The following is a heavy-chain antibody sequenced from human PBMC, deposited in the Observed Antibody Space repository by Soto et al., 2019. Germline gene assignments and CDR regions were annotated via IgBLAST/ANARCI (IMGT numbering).Heavy chain of an antibody. Sequence: QVQLQESGPGLVKPSQTLSRTCTVSGGSISSGDYYWSWIRQPPGKGLEWIGYIYYRGSTYYNPSLKSRGTISVDTSKNQCSLKLSSVTAADTAVYYCARDCPYAYHTVVTYYFDYCVQGTLVTVSS. CDR2: IYYRGST. CDR1: GGSISSGDYY. V-gene: IGHV4-30-4*01. J-gene: IGHJ4*02. CDR3: ARDCPYAYHTVVTYYFDY. D-gene: IGHD2-21*02.